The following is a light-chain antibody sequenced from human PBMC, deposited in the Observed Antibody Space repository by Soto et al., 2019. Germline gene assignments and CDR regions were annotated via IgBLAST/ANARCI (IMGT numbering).Light chain of an antibody. CDR3: QQYGSSIT. CDR1: QSVSNY. Sequence: IFLTQSPGTLSLSPGERATLSCRASQSVSNYLAWYQHKPGQAPRLLIYGTSSRATGIPDRFSGSGSGTDFTLTISRLEPEDFAVYYCQQYGSSITFGQGTRLE. V-gene: IGKV3-20*01. J-gene: IGKJ5*01. CDR2: GTS.